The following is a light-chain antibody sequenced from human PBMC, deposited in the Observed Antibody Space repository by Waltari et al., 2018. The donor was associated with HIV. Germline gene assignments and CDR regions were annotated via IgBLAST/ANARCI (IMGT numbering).Light chain of an antibody. V-gene: IGLV1-40*01. CDR2: GNN. J-gene: IGLJ3*02. CDR1: SSNIGAGYD. CDR3: LSYDDRLSGSRV. Sequence: QSVLTQPPSVSGAPGQRVTISCSGSSSNIGAGYDVAWYQQLPGTAPRFLIYGNNTGPSGVPDRFAGSKSGAAASLAITGLQAEDEASDYCLSYDDRLSGSRVFGGGTKVTFL.